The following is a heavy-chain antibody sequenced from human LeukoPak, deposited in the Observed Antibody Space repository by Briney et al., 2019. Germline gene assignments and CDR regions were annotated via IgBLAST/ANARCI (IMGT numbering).Heavy chain of an antibody. CDR2: IRQDGGEK. D-gene: IGHD3-22*01. CDR1: GFTFSSFW. Sequence: GGSLRLSCTASGFTFSSFWMTWVRQAPGKGLEWVANIRQDGGEKYYVDSVKGRFTISRDSAKNSLYLKMNNLTAEDTAVYYCARSGYDSSGYRIEDYWGQGTLVTVSP. V-gene: IGHV3-7*01. CDR3: ARSGYDSSGYRIEDY. J-gene: IGHJ4*02.